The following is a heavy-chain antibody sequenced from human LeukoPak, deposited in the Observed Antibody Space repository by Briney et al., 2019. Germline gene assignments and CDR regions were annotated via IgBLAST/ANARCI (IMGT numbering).Heavy chain of an antibody. CDR3: ARDATPGIAVAGTGLVGYFDY. V-gene: IGHV4-34*01. J-gene: IGHJ4*02. Sequence: SETLSLTCAVYGGSFSGYYWSWIRQPLGKGLEWIGEINHSGSTNYNPSLKSRVTISVDTSKNQFSLKLSSVTAADTAVYYCARDATPGIAVAGTGLVGYFDYWGQGTLVTVSS. D-gene: IGHD6-19*01. CDR1: GGSFSGYY. CDR2: INHSGST.